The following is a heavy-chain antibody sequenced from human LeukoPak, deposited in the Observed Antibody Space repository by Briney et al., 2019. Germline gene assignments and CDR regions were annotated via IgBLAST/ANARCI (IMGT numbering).Heavy chain of an antibody. J-gene: IGHJ4*02. Sequence: GSLRLSCAASGFTFSSSAMNWVRQAPGKGLEWVSAISGSGGSTYYADSVKGRFTISRDNSKNTLYLQMNSLRAEDTAVYYCAKDPTVLLWFGELSPNYFDYWGQGTLVTVSS. CDR3: AKDPTVLLWFGELSPNYFDY. CDR1: GFTFSSSA. V-gene: IGHV3-23*01. D-gene: IGHD3-10*01. CDR2: ISGSGGST.